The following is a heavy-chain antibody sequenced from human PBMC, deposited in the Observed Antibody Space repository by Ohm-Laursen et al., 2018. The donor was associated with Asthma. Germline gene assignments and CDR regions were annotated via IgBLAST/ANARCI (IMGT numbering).Heavy chain of an antibody. J-gene: IGHJ4*02. CDR2: ISYDGSNK. CDR1: GFTFSSYG. CDR3: ERGGDFDY. V-gene: IGHV3-30*03. Sequence: SLRLSCAASGFTFSSYGMHWVRQAPGKGLEWVAVISYDGSNKYYADSVKDRFTISRDNSKNTLYLQMNSLRAEDTAVYYCERGGDFDYWGQGTLVTVSS.